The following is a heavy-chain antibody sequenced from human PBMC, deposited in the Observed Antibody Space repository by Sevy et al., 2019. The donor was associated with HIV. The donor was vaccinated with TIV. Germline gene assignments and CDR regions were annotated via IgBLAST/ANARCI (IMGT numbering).Heavy chain of an antibody. CDR2: IYPGDSDT. J-gene: IGHJ5*02. D-gene: IGHD3-9*01. CDR3: ARDAYSHDWSFDP. Sequence: GGSLRLSCKGSGYSFTNYWIGWVRQMPGKGLEWMGIIYPGDSDTIYSPSFKGQVTISVDKSISTAYLQWSSLKASDTAMYYCARDAYSHDWSFDPWGQGTLVTVSS. CDR1: GYSFTNYW. V-gene: IGHV5-51*01.